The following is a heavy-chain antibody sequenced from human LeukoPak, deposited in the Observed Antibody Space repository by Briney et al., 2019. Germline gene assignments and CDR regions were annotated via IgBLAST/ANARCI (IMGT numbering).Heavy chain of an antibody. CDR1: GGSFSGYY. Sequence: SETLSLTCAVYGGSFSGYYWSWIRQPPGKGLEWIGEINHSGSTNYNPSLKSRVTISVDTSKNQFSLKLSSVTAADTAVYYCARTRSRESDRTGRPFGHWGQGTLVTVSS. CDR3: ARTRSRESDRTGRPFGH. D-gene: IGHD4-17*01. J-gene: IGHJ4*02. V-gene: IGHV4-34*01. CDR2: INHSGST.